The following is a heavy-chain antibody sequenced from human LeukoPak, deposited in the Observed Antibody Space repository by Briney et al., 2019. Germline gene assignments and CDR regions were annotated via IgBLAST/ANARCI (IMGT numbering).Heavy chain of an antibody. D-gene: IGHD6-19*01. V-gene: IGHV1-8*01. CDR3: ARDGSSSGLIDY. J-gene: IGHJ4*02. CDR2: MNPNSGNT. Sequence: GASVKVSCKASGYTFTSYDINWVRQATGQGLEWMGWMNPNSGNTGYAQKFQGRVTMTRDTSTSTVYMELSSLRSEDTAVYYCARDGSSSGLIDYWGQGTLVTVSS. CDR1: GYTFTSYD.